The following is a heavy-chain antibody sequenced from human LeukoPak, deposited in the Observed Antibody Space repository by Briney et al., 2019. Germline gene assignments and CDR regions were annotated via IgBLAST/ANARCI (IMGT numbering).Heavy chain of an antibody. CDR3: AKDVVVTAYGYFDY. D-gene: IGHD2-21*02. CDR1: GFTFSSYA. V-gene: IGHV3-23*01. CDR2: ISGSGGST. Sequence: GGSLRLSCAASGFTFSSYAMSWVRQAPGKGLEWVSAISGSGGSTCYADSVKGRFTISRDNSKSTLYLQMNSLRAEDTAVYYCAKDVVVTAYGYFDYWGQGTLVTASS. J-gene: IGHJ4*02.